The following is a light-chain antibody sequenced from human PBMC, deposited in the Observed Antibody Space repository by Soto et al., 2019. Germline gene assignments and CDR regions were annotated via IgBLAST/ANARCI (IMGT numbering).Light chain of an antibody. CDR1: QSVSSSY. CDR2: GAS. Sequence: EIVLTQSPGTLSLSPGERATLSCRASQSVSSSYLAWYQQKPGQAPRLLIYGASSRATGIPDRFSGSGSGTDFTLTISTQDPEDFAVYYCQQYGSSRTFGQGTKEEIK. J-gene: IGKJ1*01. CDR3: QQYGSSRT. V-gene: IGKV3-20*01.